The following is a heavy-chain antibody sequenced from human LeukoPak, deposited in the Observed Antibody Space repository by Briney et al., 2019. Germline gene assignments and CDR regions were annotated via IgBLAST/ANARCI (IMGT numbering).Heavy chain of an antibody. CDR3: ARGIVATIDAAFDI. D-gene: IGHD5-12*01. J-gene: IGHJ3*02. CDR1: GFTVSSNY. Sequence: GGSLRLSCAASGFTVSSNYMSWVRQAPGKGLEWVSVIYSGGSTYYADSVKGRFTISRDNSKNTLYLQMNSLRAEDTAVYYCARGIVATIDAAFDIWGQGTMVTVSS. CDR2: IYSGGST. V-gene: IGHV3-66*01.